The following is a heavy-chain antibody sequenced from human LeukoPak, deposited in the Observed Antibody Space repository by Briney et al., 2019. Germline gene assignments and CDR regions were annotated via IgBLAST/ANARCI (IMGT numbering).Heavy chain of an antibody. Sequence: WGSLRLSCAASGFSFSTYWMTWVRQAPGKGLEWVANIKPDGSQKYCVDSVKGRFTISRDNAKNSLYLQMNSLRAEDTAVYYCARDSGSFFVDFWGQGTLVTVSS. CDR1: GFSFSTYW. D-gene: IGHD1-26*01. V-gene: IGHV3-7*01. J-gene: IGHJ4*02. CDR3: ARDSGSFFVDF. CDR2: IKPDGSQK.